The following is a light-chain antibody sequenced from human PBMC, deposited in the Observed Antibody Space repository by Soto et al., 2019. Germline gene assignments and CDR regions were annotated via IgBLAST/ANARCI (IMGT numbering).Light chain of an antibody. Sequence: NFMLTQPHSVSESTGKTVTISCTRSSGSIASNYVQWYQQRPGSAPTTVIYEANQRPSGVPDRFSGSIDSSSNSASLTISGLKTEDEADYYCQSYDSSNDVVFRGGTKLTVL. J-gene: IGLJ2*01. CDR1: SGSIASNY. V-gene: IGLV6-57*04. CDR3: QSYDSSNDVV. CDR2: EAN.